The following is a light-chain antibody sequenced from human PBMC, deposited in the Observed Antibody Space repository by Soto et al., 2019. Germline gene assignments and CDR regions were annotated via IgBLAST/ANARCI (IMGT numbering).Light chain of an antibody. V-gene: IGKV1-39*01. CDR2: AAS. Sequence: DIQMTQSPSSLSASVGDRVTITCRASQSISSYLNWYQQKPGKAPKLLIYAASSLQSGVPSRFSGSGSGTDFTVTISSLQPEDFATYYCRQSYSTPITFGQGTRLEIK. CDR3: RQSYSTPIT. J-gene: IGKJ5*01. CDR1: QSISSY.